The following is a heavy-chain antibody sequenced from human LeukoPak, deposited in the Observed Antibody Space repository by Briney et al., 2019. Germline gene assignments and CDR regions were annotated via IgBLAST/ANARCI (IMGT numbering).Heavy chain of an antibody. CDR2: INDDGGRI. V-gene: IGHV3-74*01. CDR1: GFTFSSYW. J-gene: IGHJ4*02. CDR3: ARPPGTSPCFDY. Sequence: QPGGSLRLSCAASGFTFSSYWMHWVRQAPGGGLVWVARINDDGGRIAYADSVKGRFTISRDNAKNTLYLQMNSLRAEDTAVYYCARPPGTSPCFDYWGQGTLVSVSS. D-gene: IGHD1-1*01.